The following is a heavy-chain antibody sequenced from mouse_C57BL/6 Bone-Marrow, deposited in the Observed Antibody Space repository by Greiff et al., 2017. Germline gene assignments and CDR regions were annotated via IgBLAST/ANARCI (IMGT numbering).Heavy chain of an antibody. CDR3: ARITTVVVPMDY. CDR1: GFTFSSYG. Sequence: EVQVVESGGDLVKPGGSLKLSCAASGFTFSSYGMSWVRQTPDKRLEWVATISSCGSYTYSPDSVKGRFTFSRDNAKKTLYLQMSSLKSEDTAMYYCARITTVVVPMDYWGQGNSVTVSS. CDR2: ISSCGSYT. J-gene: IGHJ4*01. V-gene: IGHV5-6*01. D-gene: IGHD1-1*01.